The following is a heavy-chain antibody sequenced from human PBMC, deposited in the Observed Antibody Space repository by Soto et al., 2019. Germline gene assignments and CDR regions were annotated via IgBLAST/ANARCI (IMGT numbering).Heavy chain of an antibody. CDR1: GFTFSSDW. J-gene: IGHJ6*02. CDR2: INTDGSGT. D-gene: IGHD3-22*01. Sequence: PGGSLRLSCAASGFTFSSDWMHWVRQAPGKGLVWVSRINTDGSGTTYADSVKGRFTISRDNAKNMVYLQMNSLRAEDTAVYYCAKDREYYYDSSGYCWDYYYGMDVWGQGTTVTVSS. V-gene: IGHV3-74*01. CDR3: AKDREYYYDSSGYCWDYYYGMDV.